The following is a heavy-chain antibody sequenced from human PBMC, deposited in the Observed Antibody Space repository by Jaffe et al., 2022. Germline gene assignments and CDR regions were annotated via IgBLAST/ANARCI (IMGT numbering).Heavy chain of an antibody. Sequence: QVQLQESGPGLVKPSETLSLTCTVSGYSISSGYYWGWIRQPPGKGLEWIGSISPSGNTDYNPSLKSRVSISSDTSRNQFSLKLRSVTAADTAVYYCARVFRVAASGPDLCYFDYWGQGTLVTVSS. CDR1: GYSISSGYY. D-gene: IGHD2-15*01. J-gene: IGHJ4*02. CDR2: ISPSGNT. V-gene: IGHV4-38-2*02. CDR3: ARVFRVAASGPDLCYFDY.